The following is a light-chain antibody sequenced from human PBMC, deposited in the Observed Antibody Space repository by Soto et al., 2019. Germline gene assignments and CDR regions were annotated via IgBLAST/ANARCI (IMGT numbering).Light chain of an antibody. Sequence: QSVLTQPPSVSGAPGQRVTISCTGSRSNIGAGYDVHWYQQLPGTAPKLLIYGNSNRPSGVPDRFSGSKSGTSASLAITGRQAEDEADYYCQSYDSSLSGGVFGGGTKLTGL. CDR3: QSYDSSLSGGV. V-gene: IGLV1-40*01. J-gene: IGLJ2*01. CDR1: RSNIGAGYD. CDR2: GNS.